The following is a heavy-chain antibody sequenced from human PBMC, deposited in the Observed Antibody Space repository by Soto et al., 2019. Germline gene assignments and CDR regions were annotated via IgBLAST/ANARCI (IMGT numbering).Heavy chain of an antibody. Sequence: QVQLQESGPGLMKPSQTLSLTCTVSGASISSGGYYWSWIRQHPGKGLEWIGYIYHSGTTSYNPSIKSRVTISVDTSNNPCSLKLSAVTAADSAVYYCARDHSGYDFLDYWGQGTLVTVS. CDR1: GASISSGGYY. V-gene: IGHV4-31*03. CDR2: IYHSGTT. CDR3: ARDHSGYDFLDY. J-gene: IGHJ4*02. D-gene: IGHD5-12*01.